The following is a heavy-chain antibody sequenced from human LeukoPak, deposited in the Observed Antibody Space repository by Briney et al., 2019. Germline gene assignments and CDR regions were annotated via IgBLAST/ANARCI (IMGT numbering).Heavy chain of an antibody. CDR2: INPRGGDT. V-gene: IGHV1-46*01. CDR3: ARGNGYYDSNGYYPPIDY. D-gene: IGHD3-22*01. J-gene: IGHJ4*02. Sequence: ASVKVSCKASGDTFTTYYMHWVRQAPGQGLEWMGIINPRGGDTNYAQKFQGRVTMTRDTSTSTVYMELSSLRSDDTAVYYCARGNGYYDSNGYYPPIDYWGQGTQVTVSS. CDR1: GDTFTTYY.